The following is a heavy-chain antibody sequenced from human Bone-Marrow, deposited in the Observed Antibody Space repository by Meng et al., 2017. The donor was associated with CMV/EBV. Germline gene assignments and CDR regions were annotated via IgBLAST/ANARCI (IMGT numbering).Heavy chain of an antibody. D-gene: IGHD6-6*01. Sequence: GSLRLSCAVYGGSFSGYYWSWIRQPPGKGLEWIGEINHSGSTNYNPSLKSRVTISVDTSKNQFSLKLSSVTAADTAVYYCARGSIAARRGVAYWGQGPRVTGYS. CDR1: GGSFSGYY. CDR3: ARGSIAARRGVAY. V-gene: IGHV4-34*01. CDR2: INHSGST. J-gene: IGHJ4*02.